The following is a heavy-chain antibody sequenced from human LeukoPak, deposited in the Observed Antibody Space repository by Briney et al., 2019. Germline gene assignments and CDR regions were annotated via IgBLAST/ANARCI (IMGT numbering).Heavy chain of an antibody. CDR3: ARDWGSGWYYYGGMDV. CDR1: GFTYSNYA. CDR2: ISYDGSNK. Sequence: WRSLRLSRAASGFTYSNYAMYGVRQAGARRREGVAVISYDGSNKYYADSVKGRFTISRDNSKNTLYLQMNSLRAEDTAVYYCARDWGSGWYYYGGMDVWGKGTTVTVSS. J-gene: IGHJ6*04. V-gene: IGHV3-30*04. D-gene: IGHD6-19*01.